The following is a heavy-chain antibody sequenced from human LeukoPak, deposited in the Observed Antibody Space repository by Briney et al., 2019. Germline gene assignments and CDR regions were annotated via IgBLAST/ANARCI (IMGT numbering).Heavy chain of an antibody. Sequence: PSETLSLTCTVSGGSISSSSYYWGWIRQPPGRGLEWIGSIHYSGSTNYNPSLKSRVTISVDTSKNQFSLKLSSVTAADTAVYYCARGYCSGGSCYSYYYYNYMDVWGKGTTVTVSS. CDR1: GGSISSSSYY. CDR3: ARGYCSGGSCYSYYYYNYMDV. D-gene: IGHD2-15*01. V-gene: IGHV4-39*07. CDR2: IHYSGST. J-gene: IGHJ6*03.